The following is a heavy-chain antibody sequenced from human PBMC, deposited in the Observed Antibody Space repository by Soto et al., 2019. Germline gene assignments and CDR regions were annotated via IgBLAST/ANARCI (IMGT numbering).Heavy chain of an antibody. CDR1: GGSISSGDYY. D-gene: IGHD3-3*01. CDR2: IYYSGST. V-gene: IGHV4-31*03. CDR3: ARWWSGSRQGFDP. J-gene: IGHJ5*02. Sequence: QVQLQESGPGLVKPSQTLSLTCTVSGGSISSGDYYWSWIRQHTGKGLEWIGYIYYSGSTYYNPSLTIRVTISVDTSKNQFSLKLSSVTAADTAVYYCARWWSGSRQGFDPWGQGTLVTVSS.